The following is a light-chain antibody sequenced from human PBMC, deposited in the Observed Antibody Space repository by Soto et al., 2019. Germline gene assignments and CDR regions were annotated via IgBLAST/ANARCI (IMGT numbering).Light chain of an antibody. CDR2: EGS. CDR3: CSYAGSSLYV. V-gene: IGLV2-23*01. CDR1: SSDVGSYNL. J-gene: IGLJ1*01. Sequence: LTQPASVSWSPGQSITISCTGTSSDVGSYNLVSWYQQHPGKAPKLMIYEGSKRPSGVSNRFSGSKSGNTASLTISGLQAEDEADYYCCSYAGSSLYVFGTGTKVTVL.